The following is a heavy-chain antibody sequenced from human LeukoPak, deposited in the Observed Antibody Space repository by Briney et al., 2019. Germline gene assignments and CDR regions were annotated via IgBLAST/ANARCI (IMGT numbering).Heavy chain of an antibody. D-gene: IGHD2-2*01. CDR1: GGSISSSNW. J-gene: IGHJ4*02. CDR2: IYHSGST. CDR3: ARGYCSSTSCTGYFDY. Sequence: SETLSLTCAVSGGSISSSNWWSWGRQPPGKGLEWIGEIYHSGSTNYNPSLKSRVTISVDKSKNQFSLKLSSVTAADTAVYYCARGYCSSTSCTGYFDYWGQGTLVTVSS. V-gene: IGHV4-4*02.